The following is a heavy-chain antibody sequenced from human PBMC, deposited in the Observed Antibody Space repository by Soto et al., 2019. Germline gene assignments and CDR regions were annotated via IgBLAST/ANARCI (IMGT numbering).Heavy chain of an antibody. V-gene: IGHV4-34*01. D-gene: IGHD4-17*01. Sequence: SETLSLTCGVYGGSFSNYYWSWIRQSPGKGLGWIGEINPSGVTNSNPSLKSRVTISVDTSKNEFSLNLSSVTAADTAVYYCARGRMTTVTTYYYGMDVWGQGTTVTVSS. CDR2: INPSGVT. CDR1: GGSFSNYY. CDR3: ARGRMTTVTTYYYGMDV. J-gene: IGHJ6*02.